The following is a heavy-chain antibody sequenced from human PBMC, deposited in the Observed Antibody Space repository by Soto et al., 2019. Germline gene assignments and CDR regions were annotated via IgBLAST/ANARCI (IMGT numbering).Heavy chain of an antibody. J-gene: IGHJ4*02. D-gene: IGHD6-19*01. CDR2: ISSVSSDI. V-gene: IGHV3-21*01. CDR1: GFNFRIYT. CDR3: ARDFVAATGFFEY. Sequence: GGSLRLSCTASGFNFRIYTMNWVRQAPGKGLEWISSISSVSSDIFYADSVKGRFTISRDNAKNSLYLQMNSLRAEDTAVYYCARDFVAATGFFEYWGQGILVTVSS.